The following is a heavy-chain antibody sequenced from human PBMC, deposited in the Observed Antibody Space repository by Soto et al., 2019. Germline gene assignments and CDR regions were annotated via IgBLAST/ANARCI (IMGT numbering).Heavy chain of an antibody. CDR2: ISGSDGST. CDR3: AKAYRIVVVSAASYFFDY. V-gene: IGHV3-23*01. CDR1: GFTFSSYA. J-gene: IGHJ4*02. Sequence: AGGSLRLSCAASGFTFSSYAMNWVRQAPGKGLEWVSGISGSDGSTYYADSVKGRFTISRDNSKNTLYLQMNSLRAEDTAVYYCAKAYRIVVVSAASYFFDYWGQGALVTVSS. D-gene: IGHD2-2*01.